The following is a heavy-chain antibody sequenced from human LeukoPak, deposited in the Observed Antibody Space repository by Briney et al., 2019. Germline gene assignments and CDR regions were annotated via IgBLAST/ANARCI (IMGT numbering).Heavy chain of an antibody. D-gene: IGHD3-16*01. CDR1: GGSISSYY. Sequence: ASETLSLTCTVSGGSISSYYWSWIRQPPGKGLELIGDIFYSGSTNYNPSLKSRVTISVDTSNNQFSLKLSSVTAADTAVYYCARGLNRYYFDYWGQGTLVTVSS. CDR2: IFYSGST. V-gene: IGHV4-59*01. CDR3: ARGLNRYYFDY. J-gene: IGHJ4*02.